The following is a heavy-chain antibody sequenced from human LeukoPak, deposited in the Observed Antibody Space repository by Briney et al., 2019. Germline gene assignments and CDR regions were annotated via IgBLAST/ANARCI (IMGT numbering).Heavy chain of an antibody. Sequence: GGSLRLSCAASGVTFSSYAMSWVRQAPGKGLEWVSAVSGSGGSTYYADSVKGRFTISRDNSKNTLYLQMNSLRAEDTAVYYCAKDIVVVPAAIGLLFDYWGQGTLVTVSS. J-gene: IGHJ4*02. CDR1: GVTFSSYA. V-gene: IGHV3-23*01. D-gene: IGHD2-2*02. CDR3: AKDIVVVPAAIGLLFDY. CDR2: VSGSGGST.